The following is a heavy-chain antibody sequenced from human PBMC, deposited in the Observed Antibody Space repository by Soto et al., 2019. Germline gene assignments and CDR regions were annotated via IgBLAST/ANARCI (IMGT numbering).Heavy chain of an antibody. CDR3: TRDGMTTGDT. Sequence: SETLSLTCIVSGVSVTSYTWSWVRQPANKELEGIGRVFSSVSATYSPSLKSRVRISVDTPENRISLKLDSVTAADAGVYYCTRDGMTTGDTWGPGTLVTSPQ. CDR2: VFSSVSA. J-gene: IGHJ4*02. V-gene: IGHV4-4*07. CDR1: GVSVTSYT. D-gene: IGHD2-21*02.